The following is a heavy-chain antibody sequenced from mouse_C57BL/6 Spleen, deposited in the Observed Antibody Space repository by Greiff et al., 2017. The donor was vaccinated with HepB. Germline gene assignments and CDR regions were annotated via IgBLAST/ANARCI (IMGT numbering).Heavy chain of an antibody. Sequence: EVKLMESGGGLVQPGGSLSLSCAASGFTFTDYYMRWVRQPPGKALEWLGFIRNKANGYTTEYSASVKGRFTISRDNSQSILYLQMYALRAEDSATYYCARWGTGGDYWGQGTTLTVSS. CDR1: GFTFTDYY. CDR3: ARWGTGGDY. V-gene: IGHV7-3*01. CDR2: IRNKANGYTT. D-gene: IGHD3-3*01. J-gene: IGHJ2*01.